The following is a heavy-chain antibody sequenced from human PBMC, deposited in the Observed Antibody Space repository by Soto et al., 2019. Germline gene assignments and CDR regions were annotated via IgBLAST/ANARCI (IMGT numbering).Heavy chain of an antibody. V-gene: IGHV1-69*13. CDR2: IIPIFGTA. Sequence: SVKVSCKASGGTFSSYAISWVRQAPGQGLEWMGGIIPIFGTANYAQKFQGRVTITADESTSTAYMELSSLRSEDTAVYYCAREPYDSSGYPRSYFDYWGQGXLVTVYS. D-gene: IGHD3-22*01. CDR3: AREPYDSSGYPRSYFDY. CDR1: GGTFSSYA. J-gene: IGHJ4*02.